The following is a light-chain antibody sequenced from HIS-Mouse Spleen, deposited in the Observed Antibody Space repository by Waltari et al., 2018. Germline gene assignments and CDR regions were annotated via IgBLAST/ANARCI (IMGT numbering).Light chain of an antibody. V-gene: IGLV3-21*03. CDR2: DDS. J-gene: IGLJ2*01. Sequence: SYVLTQPPSVSVAPGKTARITCGGNNIGSKSVQGYQQKPGQAPVPVVYDDSDRPSGIPERFSGSNSGNKATLTISRVEAGDEADYYCQVWDSSSDHVVFGGGTKLTVL. CDR3: QVWDSSSDHVV. CDR1: NIGSKS.